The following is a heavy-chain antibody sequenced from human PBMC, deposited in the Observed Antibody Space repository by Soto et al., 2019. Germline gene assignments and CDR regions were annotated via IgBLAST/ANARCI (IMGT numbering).Heavy chain of an antibody. CDR1: GFTFSTFV. CDR2: ISGSGTRT. V-gene: IGHV3-23*01. D-gene: IGHD3-10*01. Sequence: PGGSLRLSCAASGFTFSTFVISWVRQAPGKGLEWVSGISGSGTRTYYADSVKGRFTISRDNSKNTVYLQMNSLRAEDTAVYYCAKDVNVGRRGGSGNWFDPWGQGTLVTVSS. J-gene: IGHJ5*02. CDR3: AKDVNVGRRGGSGNWFDP.